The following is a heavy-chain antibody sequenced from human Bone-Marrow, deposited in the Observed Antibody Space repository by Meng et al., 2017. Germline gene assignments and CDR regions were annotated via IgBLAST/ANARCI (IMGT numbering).Heavy chain of an antibody. D-gene: IGHD2-15*01. CDR3: ARVKSCTGFSCSPNRCYYYALDV. V-gene: IGHV4-39*07. Sequence: SETLSLTCTVSGGSINSYYWGWIRQPPGQGLEWIGTIYYSGSTIYNPSLKSRVIISIDTSTNQFSLELSSVTAADTALYYCARVKSCTGFSCSPNRCYYYALDVWGQGTTVTVSS. CDR1: GGSINSYY. CDR2: IYYSGST. J-gene: IGHJ6*02.